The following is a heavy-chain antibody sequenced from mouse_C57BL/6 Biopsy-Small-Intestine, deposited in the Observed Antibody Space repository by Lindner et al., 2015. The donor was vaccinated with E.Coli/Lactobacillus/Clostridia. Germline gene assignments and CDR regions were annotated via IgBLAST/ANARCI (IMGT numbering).Heavy chain of an antibody. CDR3: TTRTYDYAWFAY. CDR1: GFNIKDDY. D-gene: IGHD2-4*01. J-gene: IGHJ3*01. CDR2: IDPENGDT. V-gene: IGHV14-4*01. Sequence: VQLQESGPELVKPGASVKISCKASGFNIKDDYMHWVKQRPEQGLEWIGWIDPENGDTEYASKFQGKATITTDTSSNTAYLHLSSLTSEDTAVYYCTTRTYDYAWFAYWGQGTLVTVSA.